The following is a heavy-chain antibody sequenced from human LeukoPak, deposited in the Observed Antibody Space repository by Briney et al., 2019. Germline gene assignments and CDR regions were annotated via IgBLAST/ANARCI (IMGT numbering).Heavy chain of an antibody. CDR3: ARDRYSSSPMHYYMDV. V-gene: IGHV3-23*01. J-gene: IGHJ6*03. D-gene: IGHD6-6*01. CDR2: ISPGGGTT. CDR1: EFAFGSEA. Sequence: HSGGSLRLSCAVSEFAFGSEAMSWVRQSPARGLEWVASISPGGGTTYYADYVKGRFTISRDNAKNSLYLQMNSLRAEDTAVYYCARDRYSSSPMHYYMDVWGKGTTVTVSS.